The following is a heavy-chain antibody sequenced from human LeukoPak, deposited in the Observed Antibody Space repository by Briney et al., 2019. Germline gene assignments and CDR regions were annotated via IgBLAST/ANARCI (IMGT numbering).Heavy chain of an antibody. CDR3: ERSGQRRCSGGTCYPYCFDY. D-gene: IGHD2-15*01. CDR1: GFTFSSYT. CDR2: ISSSRGSI. V-gene: IGHV3-48*02. Sequence: GGSLRLSCAASGFTFSSYTMSWGRQAPGKGLEWVSYISSSRGSIYYADSVKGRFTISRDNAKNSMDLQMNSLRDEVTAVYYCERSGQRRCSGGTCYPYCFDYWGQGTLVTVSS. J-gene: IGHJ4*02.